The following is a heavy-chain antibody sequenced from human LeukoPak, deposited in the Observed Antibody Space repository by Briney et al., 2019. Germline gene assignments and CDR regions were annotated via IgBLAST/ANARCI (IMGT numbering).Heavy chain of an antibody. D-gene: IGHD1-26*01. Sequence: QPGRSLRLSCAASGFTFSSYGMHWVCQAPGKGLEWVAVISYDGSDKDYADSVKGRFTISRDNSKNTLYLQMNSPRAEDTAVYYCAKDRTGGTYYFAIDYWGQGTLVTVTS. J-gene: IGHJ4*02. CDR2: ISYDGSDK. CDR3: AKDRTGGTYYFAIDY. CDR1: GFTFSSYG. V-gene: IGHV3-30*18.